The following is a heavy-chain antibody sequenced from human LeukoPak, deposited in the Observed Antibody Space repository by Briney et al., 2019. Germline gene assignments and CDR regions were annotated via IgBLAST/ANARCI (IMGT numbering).Heavy chain of an antibody. V-gene: IGHV3-23*01. Sequence: GGSLTLSCAASGFTFNNYAMSWVRQAPGMGLEWLSYVSGSGGATYYAASVKGRFTISRDNSKNTVYLQMGSLRAEDTAVYYCAKNRGGTYKYYMDVWGNGTTVIVS. CDR3: AKNRGGTYKYYMDV. J-gene: IGHJ6*03. CDR2: VSGSGGAT. CDR1: GFTFNNYA. D-gene: IGHD1-1*01.